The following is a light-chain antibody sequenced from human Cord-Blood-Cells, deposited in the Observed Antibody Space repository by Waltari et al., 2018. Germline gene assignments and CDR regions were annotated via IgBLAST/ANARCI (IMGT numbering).Light chain of an antibody. CDR1: QSVSSN. J-gene: IGKJ2*01. V-gene: IGKV3-15*01. CDR3: QQYNNWPPVYT. Sequence: EIVMTQSPATLSVSPGERATLSCRASQSVSSNLAWYQQKPGQAPRRLIYGASTRATGIPARFSGSGSGTEFTLTISSLQSEDFAVYYCQQYNNWPPVYTFGQGTKLEIK. CDR2: GAS.